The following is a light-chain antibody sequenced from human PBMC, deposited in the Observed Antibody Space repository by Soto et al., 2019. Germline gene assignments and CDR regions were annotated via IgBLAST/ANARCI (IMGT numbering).Light chain of an antibody. Sequence: EIVLTQSPGTLSLSPGDRATLYCRASQSSTSPYLAWYQQKPGQAPRLLIYGASTRATDIPDRFSGSGSGTDFTLTVSRLEPEDFAVYSCQQYAGSPITFGQGTRLE. CDR3: QQYAGSPIT. CDR2: GAS. V-gene: IGKV3-20*01. J-gene: IGKJ5*01. CDR1: QSSTSPY.